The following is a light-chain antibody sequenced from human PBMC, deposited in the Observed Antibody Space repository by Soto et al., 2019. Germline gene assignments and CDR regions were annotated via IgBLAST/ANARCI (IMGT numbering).Light chain of an antibody. CDR3: QQYGSSPYT. Sequence: EIVLTQSPGTLSLSPGERATLSCRASQSVSSSYLGWYQQKPGQAPRLLIYGASSRATGIPDRFSGSGSGTDFTLTISRLDPEDFAVYYCQQYGSSPYTFGQGTKLEIK. CDR1: QSVSSSY. V-gene: IGKV3-20*01. J-gene: IGKJ2*01. CDR2: GAS.